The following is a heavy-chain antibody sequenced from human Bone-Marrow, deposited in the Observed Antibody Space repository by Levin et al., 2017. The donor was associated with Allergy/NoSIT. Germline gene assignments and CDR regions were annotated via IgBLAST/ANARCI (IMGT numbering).Heavy chain of an antibody. D-gene: IGHD6-19*01. CDR3: ARDLSGSGWYNSYGMDV. Sequence: GGSLRLFCAASGFTFSSYGMHWVRQAPGKGLEWVAVIWNDGGKKYYVDSVKGRFTISRDNSNNTVYLQMNSLRAEDTAVYYCARDLSGSGWYNSYGMDVWGQGTTVTVSS. CDR1: GFTFSSYG. V-gene: IGHV3-33*01. CDR2: IWNDGGKK. J-gene: IGHJ6*02.